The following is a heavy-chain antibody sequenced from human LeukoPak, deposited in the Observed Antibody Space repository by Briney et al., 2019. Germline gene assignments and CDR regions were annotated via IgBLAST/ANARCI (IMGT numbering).Heavy chain of an antibody. CDR2: INYSGST. CDR3: ARGSDSSTLNWFDP. J-gene: IGHJ5*02. CDR1: GGSISSNY. V-gene: IGHV4-59*01. D-gene: IGHD6-13*01. Sequence: PSETLSLTCSVSGGSISSNYWSWIRQPPGKGLEWIGYINYSGSTNYNPSLKSRVTISVDTSKNQFSLKVTSVTAADTGVYYCARGSDSSTLNWFDPLGQGTLVTVSS.